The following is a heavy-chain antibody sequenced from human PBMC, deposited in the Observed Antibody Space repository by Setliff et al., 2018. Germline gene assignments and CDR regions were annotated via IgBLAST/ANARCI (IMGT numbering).Heavy chain of an antibody. CDR1: GGTFSSYA. CDR3: ARPAVATDVSRQLDD. CDR2: IIPILGIA. Sequence: SVKVSCKASGGTFSSYAISWVRQAPGQGLEWMGGIIPILGIANYAQKFQGRVTITADKSTSTAYMELSSLRSEDTAVYYCARPAVATDVSRQLDDWGQGTLVTVSS. D-gene: IGHD5-12*01. J-gene: IGHJ4*02. V-gene: IGHV1-69*10.